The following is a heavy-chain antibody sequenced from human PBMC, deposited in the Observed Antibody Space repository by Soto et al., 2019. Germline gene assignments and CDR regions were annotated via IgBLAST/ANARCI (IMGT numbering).Heavy chain of an antibody. V-gene: IGHV1-69*08. CDR3: ARQHCSGTNCPDYYYYLDV. CDR1: GVTFNNYT. D-gene: IGHD2-2*01. CDR2: IIPDLGTS. Sequence: QVQLEQSGAEMRKPGSSVKVSCKASGVTFNNYTITWVRQAPGQGLEWMGGIIPDLGTSTYPQNFQGRVIFTAERPTGTAYMELSSLISEDTAVYYCARQHCSGTNCPDYYYYLDVWGKGTTVTVSS. J-gene: IGHJ6*03.